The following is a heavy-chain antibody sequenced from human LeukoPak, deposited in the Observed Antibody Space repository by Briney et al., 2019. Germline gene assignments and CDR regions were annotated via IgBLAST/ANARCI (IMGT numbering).Heavy chain of an antibody. CDR1: GGSISDYY. D-gene: IGHD2-2*01. J-gene: IGHJ5*02. Sequence: SETLSLTCTVSGGSISDYYWTWIRQPPGKGLEWIGYIYSSGSTHYSPSLRSRVTISIDTSKNQFSLKLSSVTAADTAIYYCARYGLSQLLADNWFDPWGQGTLVTVSS. V-gene: IGHV4-4*09. CDR2: IYSSGST. CDR3: ARYGLSQLLADNWFDP.